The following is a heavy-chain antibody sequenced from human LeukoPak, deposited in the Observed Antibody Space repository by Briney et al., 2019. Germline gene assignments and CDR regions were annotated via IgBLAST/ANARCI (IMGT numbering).Heavy chain of an antibody. D-gene: IGHD3-3*01. V-gene: IGHV3-21*01. CDR3: ARDAAVIWSGSDAFDI. CDR2: ISSSSSYI. J-gene: IGHJ3*02. CDR1: GFTFTSYS. Sequence: PGGSLRLSCAASGFTFTSYSMNCVRQAPGKGLEWVSSISSSSSYIYYAHSVKGRFTIYRDNAKNSLYLQMNSLRAEDTAVYYCARDAAVIWSGSDAFDIWGQRTMVTVSS.